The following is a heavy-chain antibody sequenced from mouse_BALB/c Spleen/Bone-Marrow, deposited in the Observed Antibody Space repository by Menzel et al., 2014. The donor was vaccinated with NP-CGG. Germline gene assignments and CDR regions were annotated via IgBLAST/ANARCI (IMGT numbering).Heavy chain of an antibody. CDR1: GYTFSTYW. V-gene: IGHV1-9*01. D-gene: IGHD2-14*01. J-gene: IGHJ3*01. CDR3: ARRAYYRFDGSWFAY. Sequence: VMLVESGAELMKPGASVKISCKATGYTFSTYWIEWIKQRPGHGLEWIGEILPGSPSTNYNAKLKGKATFTADTSSNTASMQLSSLTSEDSAVYYCARRAYYRFDGSWFAYWGQGTLVTVSA. CDR2: ILPGSPST.